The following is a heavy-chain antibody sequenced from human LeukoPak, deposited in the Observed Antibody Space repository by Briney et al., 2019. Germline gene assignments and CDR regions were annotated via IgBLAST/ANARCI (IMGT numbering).Heavy chain of an antibody. CDR3: ARAPTSPPDY. J-gene: IGHJ4*02. Sequence: GGSLRLSCVVSGFTFSSHAVHWVRQAPGKGLEWVALISYDGSNTYYADSVKGRFTISRDNSKNTLYLHMNSLRPEDTAVYYCARAPTSPPDYWGQGTLVTVSS. CDR2: ISYDGSNT. CDR1: GFTFSSHA. V-gene: IGHV3-30-3*01.